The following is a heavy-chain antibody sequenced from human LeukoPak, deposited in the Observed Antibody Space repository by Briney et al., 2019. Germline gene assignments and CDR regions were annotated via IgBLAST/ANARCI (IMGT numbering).Heavy chain of an antibody. Sequence: GGSLRLSCAASGFTFSSYSMNWVRQAPGKGLEWVSSISSSSSYIYYADSVKGRFTISRDNAKNSLYLQMNSLRAEDTAVYYCAKASLGLWLFDYWGQGTLVTVSS. V-gene: IGHV3-21*04. CDR2: ISSSSSYI. CDR1: GFTFSSYS. CDR3: AKASLGLWLFDY. D-gene: IGHD5-12*01. J-gene: IGHJ4*02.